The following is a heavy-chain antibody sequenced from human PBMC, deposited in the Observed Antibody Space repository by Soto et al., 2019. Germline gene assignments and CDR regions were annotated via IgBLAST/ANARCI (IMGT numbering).Heavy chain of an antibody. Sequence: QVQLQESGPGLVRPSETLSLTCTVSGGSISNYNWNWIRQSAGKGLEWIGRIYSSGRINYNPSLKSRVTMSVDTSKNQIALRLSSVTAADTAMYYCARERTYQLSGDDALDIWGLGTMVTVSS. CDR3: ARERTYQLSGDDALDI. V-gene: IGHV4-4*07. D-gene: IGHD2-2*01. J-gene: IGHJ3*02. CDR2: IYSSGRI. CDR1: GGSISNYN.